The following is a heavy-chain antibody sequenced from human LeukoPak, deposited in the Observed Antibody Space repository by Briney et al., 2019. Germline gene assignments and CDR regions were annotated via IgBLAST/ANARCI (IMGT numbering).Heavy chain of an antibody. Sequence: PGGSLRLSCAASGFTFSSYAMSWVRQAPGKGLEWVSATSGSGGSTYYADSVKGRFTISRDNSKNTLYLQMNSLRAEDTAVYYCAKDRDSSGWYGGSDYWGQGTLVTVSS. D-gene: IGHD6-19*01. CDR1: GFTFSSYA. V-gene: IGHV3-23*01. CDR3: AKDRDSSGWYGGSDY. CDR2: TSGSGGST. J-gene: IGHJ4*02.